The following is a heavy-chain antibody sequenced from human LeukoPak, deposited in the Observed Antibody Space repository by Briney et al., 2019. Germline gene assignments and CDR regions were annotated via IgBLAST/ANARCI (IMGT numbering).Heavy chain of an antibody. CDR3: VKRGGIVGATMGFDYYYYMDV. CDR2: IIPIFGTA. D-gene: IGHD1-26*01. V-gene: IGHV1-69*05. CDR1: GGTFSSYA. J-gene: IGHJ6*03. Sequence: ASVKVSCKASGGTFSSYAISWVRQAPGQGLEWMGRIIPIFGTANYAQKFQGRVTITTDESTSTAYMELSSLRSEDTAVYYCVKRGGIVGATMGFDYYYYMDVWGKGTTVTVSS.